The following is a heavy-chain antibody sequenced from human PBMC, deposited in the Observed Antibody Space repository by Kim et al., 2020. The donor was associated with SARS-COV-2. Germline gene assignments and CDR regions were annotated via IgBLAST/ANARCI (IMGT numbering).Heavy chain of an antibody. V-gene: IGHV3-23*01. Sequence: GGSLRLSCAASGFTFSSYAMNWVRQAPGTGLEWGSGISGSGGTTYQADSVKGRFTISSDNSKNTLYLLMNSLRAEDTAIYYCAKTGYREPLLAPNFDYWGQGTLVTVSS. J-gene: IGHJ4*02. CDR1: GFTFSSYA. CDR2: ISGSGGTT. D-gene: IGHD1-26*01. CDR3: AKTGYREPLLAPNFDY.